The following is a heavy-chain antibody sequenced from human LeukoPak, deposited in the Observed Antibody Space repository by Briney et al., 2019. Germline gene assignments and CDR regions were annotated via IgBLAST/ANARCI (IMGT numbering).Heavy chain of an antibody. Sequence: PGGSLRLSCAASGVTSSSYWMRWVRHGPGKGLVWVSRINGDGSITTSADSVKGRFTISRDNAKNTLYLQMNSLRAEDTVVYYCARSDGSYGYWGQGTLVTVSS. CDR2: INGDGSIT. J-gene: IGHJ4*02. CDR3: ARSDGSYGY. V-gene: IGHV3-74*01. CDR1: GVTSSSYW. D-gene: IGHD1-26*01.